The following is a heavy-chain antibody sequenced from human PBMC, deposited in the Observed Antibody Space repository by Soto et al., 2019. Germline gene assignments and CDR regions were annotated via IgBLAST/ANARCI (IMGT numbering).Heavy chain of an antibody. CDR2: IWYDGSNK. J-gene: IGHJ4*02. Sequence: QVQLVESGGGVVQPGRSLRLSCAASGFTFSSYGMHWVRQAPGKGLEWVAVIWYDGSNKYYADSVKGRFTISRDNSKNTLYLQMNSLRAEDTAVYYCARDRLARGYSYGYGDPNLDYWGQGTLVTVSS. D-gene: IGHD5-18*01. CDR1: GFTFSSYG. CDR3: ARDRLARGYSYGYGDPNLDY. V-gene: IGHV3-33*01.